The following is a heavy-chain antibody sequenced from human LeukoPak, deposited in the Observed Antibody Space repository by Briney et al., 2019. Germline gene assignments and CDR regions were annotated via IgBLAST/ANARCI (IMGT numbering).Heavy chain of an antibody. CDR2: ISYDGSNK. CDR1: GFTFSTYG. Sequence: PGGSLRLSCAASGFTFSTYGMHWVRQAPGKGLEWVAVISYDGSNKYYADSVKGRFTISRDNAKNSLYLQMNSLRAEGTAVYYCARDLDQDTYYDFWSGYLFDYWGQGTLVTVSS. V-gene: IGHV3-30*03. CDR3: ARDLDQDTYYDFWSGYLFDY. J-gene: IGHJ4*02. D-gene: IGHD3-3*01.